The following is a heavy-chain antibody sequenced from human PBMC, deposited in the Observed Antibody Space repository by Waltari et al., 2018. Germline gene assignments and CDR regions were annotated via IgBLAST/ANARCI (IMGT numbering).Heavy chain of an antibody. CDR2: IRYDGSNK. J-gene: IGHJ4*02. D-gene: IGHD3-3*01. CDR1: GFTFSSYG. Sequence: QVQLVESGGGVVQPGGSLRLSCAASGFTFSSYGMHWVRQAPGKGLEWVAFIRYDGSNKYYADSVKGRFTISRDNSKNTLYLQMNSLRAEDTAVYYCAKDLGFWSGPTFDYWGQGTLVTVSS. V-gene: IGHV3-30*02. CDR3: AKDLGFWSGPTFDY.